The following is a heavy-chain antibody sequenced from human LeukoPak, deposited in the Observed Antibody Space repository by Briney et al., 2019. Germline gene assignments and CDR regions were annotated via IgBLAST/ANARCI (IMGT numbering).Heavy chain of an antibody. CDR1: GGTFSSYT. V-gene: IGHV1-69*02. CDR3: ARVRIEYSYGYYFDY. CDR2: IIPILGIA. J-gene: IGHJ4*02. D-gene: IGHD5-18*01. Sequence: AASVKVSCKASGGTFSSYTISWVRQAPGQGLEWMGRIIPILGIANYAQKFQGRVTITADKSTSTAYMELSSLRSEDTAVYYCARVRIEYSYGYYFDYWGQGTLVTVSS.